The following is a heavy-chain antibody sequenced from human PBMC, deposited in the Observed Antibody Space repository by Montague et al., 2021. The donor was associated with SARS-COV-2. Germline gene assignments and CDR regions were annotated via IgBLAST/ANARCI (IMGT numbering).Heavy chain of an antibody. CDR2: IIPFISTS. D-gene: IGHD3-22*01. Sequence: SGKLSCKASGGPFTKYAFSWVRQAPGQGLEWMGWIIPFISTSNYAQALQGRVTITADKSTSTVYMGLSSLRSDDTAMYYCASSSGYYSTWGRYASDIWGQGKMVAVSS. CDR1: GGPFTKYA. V-gene: IGHV1-69*06. CDR3: ASSSGYYSTWGRYASDI. J-gene: IGHJ3*02.